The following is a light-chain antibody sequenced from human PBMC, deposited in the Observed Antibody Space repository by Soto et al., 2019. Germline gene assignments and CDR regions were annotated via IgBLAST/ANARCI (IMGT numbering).Light chain of an antibody. CDR1: QGIRND. J-gene: IGKJ1*01. CDR3: FQDYNYPRT. Sequence: AIQMTQSPSSPSASVGDRVTITCRASQGIRNDLGWYQQRPGKAPKLLIFATSSLQSGVPSRFSGSGSGTDFTLTISSLQPEDFATYYCFQDYNYPRTFGQGTKVEI. CDR2: ATS. V-gene: IGKV1-6*01.